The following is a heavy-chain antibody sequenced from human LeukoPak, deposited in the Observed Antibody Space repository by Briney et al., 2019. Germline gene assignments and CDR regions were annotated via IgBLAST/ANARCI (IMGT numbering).Heavy chain of an antibody. J-gene: IGHJ4*02. CDR1: GDSVSSNSVA. V-gene: IGHV6-1*01. CDR3: TRGRNSAFDY. CDR2: TYYGSKWNN. Sequence: SQTLSLTCAISGDSVSSNSVAWNWIRQSPSRGLEWLGRTYYGSKWNNDYALSVKSRITINPDTSKNQFSLQLNSVTPEDTAVYYCTRGRNSAFDYWSQGTLVTVSS. D-gene: IGHD1-14*01.